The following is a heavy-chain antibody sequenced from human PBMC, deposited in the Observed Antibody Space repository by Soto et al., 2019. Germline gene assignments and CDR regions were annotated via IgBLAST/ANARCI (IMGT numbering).Heavy chain of an antibody. CDR1: GVSFSRYG. J-gene: IGHJ6*02. Sequence: GGSLRLSCAASGVSFSRYGIHWVRQAPGKGLEWGAVISYDGSNKYYADSVKGRFTISRDNSKNTLYLQMNSLRAEDTAVYYCAKDLYSSPGLPYYYYYYGMDVWGQGTTVTVSS. D-gene: IGHD6-13*01. CDR2: ISYDGSNK. CDR3: AKDLYSSPGLPYYYYYYGMDV. V-gene: IGHV3-30*18.